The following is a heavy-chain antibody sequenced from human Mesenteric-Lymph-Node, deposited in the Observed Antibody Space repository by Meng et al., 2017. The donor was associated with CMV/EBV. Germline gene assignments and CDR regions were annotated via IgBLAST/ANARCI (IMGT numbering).Heavy chain of an antibody. CDR1: GFNFLIYS. D-gene: IGHD3-16*01. V-gene: IGHV3-7*01. CDR3: ESTSGQ. J-gene: IGHJ4*02. CDR2: IKQDGSEK. Sequence: CAASGFNFLIYSVRRVRQTPGKGLQWVATIKQDGSEKNYVDSVKGRFTTSTDKAKSSLYLQMNSLRAEDTAVYYCESTSGQWGQGALVTVSS.